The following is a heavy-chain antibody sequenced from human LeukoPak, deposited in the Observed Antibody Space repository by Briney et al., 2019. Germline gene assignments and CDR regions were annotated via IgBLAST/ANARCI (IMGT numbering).Heavy chain of an antibody. D-gene: IGHD2-15*01. V-gene: IGHV1-18*01. CDR1: GYTFTSYG. Sequence: GASVKVSCKASGYTFTSYGISWVRQAPGQGLEWMGWISAYNGNTNYAQKLQGRVTMTTDTSTSTAYMELRSLRSDDTAVYYCARYWGGAYCSGGSCYNYFDYWGQGTLVTVSS. CDR3: ARYWGGAYCSGGSCYNYFDY. CDR2: ISAYNGNT. J-gene: IGHJ4*02.